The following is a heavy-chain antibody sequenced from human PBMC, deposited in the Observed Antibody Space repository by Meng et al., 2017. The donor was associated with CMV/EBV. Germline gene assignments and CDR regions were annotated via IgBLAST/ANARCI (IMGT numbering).Heavy chain of an antibody. CDR3: ARSAGTRYYYYGMDV. V-gene: IGHV4-59*01. J-gene: IGHJ6*02. CDR2: IYYSGST. D-gene: IGHD1-26*01. CDR1: GGSISSYY. Sequence: SETLSLTCTVSGGSISSYYWSWIRQPPGKGLEWIGYIYYSGSTNYNSSLKSRVTISVDTSKNQFSLKLSSVTAADTAVYYCARSAGTRYYYYGMDVWGQGTTVTVSS.